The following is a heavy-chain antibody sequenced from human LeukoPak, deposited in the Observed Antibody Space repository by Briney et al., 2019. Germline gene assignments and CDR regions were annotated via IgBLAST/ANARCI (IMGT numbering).Heavy chain of an antibody. CDR2: INWNGGST. CDR1: GFTFDDYG. J-gene: IGHJ4*02. Sequence: GGSLRLSCAASGFTFDDYGMSWVRQAPGKGLEGVSGINWNGGSTGYADSVKGRFTISRDNAKNSLYLQMNSLRAEDTALYYCARDHSTLDYYDSSGPLPPGYWGQGTLVTVSS. D-gene: IGHD3-22*01. V-gene: IGHV3-20*04. CDR3: ARDHSTLDYYDSSGPLPPGY.